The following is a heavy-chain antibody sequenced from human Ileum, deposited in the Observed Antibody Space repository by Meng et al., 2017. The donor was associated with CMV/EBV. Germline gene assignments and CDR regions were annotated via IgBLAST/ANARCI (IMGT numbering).Heavy chain of an antibody. V-gene: IGHV1-69*10. CDR2: ILPVLGVV. CDR1: FSHYA. D-gene: IGHD3-22*01. CDR3: ARDDYYRRDGSDLSYSGDY. J-gene: IGHJ4*02. Sequence: FSHYAISWVRQAPGQGLEWMGGILPVLGVVNYAQRFLGRVTVTADRSTSTAYMELNSLTSEDSAVYYCARDDYYRRDGSDLSYSGDYWGQGTLVTVSS.